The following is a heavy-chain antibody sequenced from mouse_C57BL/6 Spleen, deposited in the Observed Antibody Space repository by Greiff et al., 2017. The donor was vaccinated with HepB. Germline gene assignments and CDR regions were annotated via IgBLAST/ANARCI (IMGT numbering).Heavy chain of an antibody. Sequence: QVQLKQSGAELVRPGTSVKVSCKASGYAFTNYLIEWVKQRPGQGLEWIGVINPGSGGTNYNEKFKGKGTLTAAKSSSTAYMQLSSLTSEDSAVYFCARRGSSSRYFDVWGTGTTVTVSS. J-gene: IGHJ1*03. CDR2: INPGSGGT. D-gene: IGHD1-1*01. CDR3: ARRGSSSRYFDV. V-gene: IGHV1-54*01. CDR1: GYAFTNYL.